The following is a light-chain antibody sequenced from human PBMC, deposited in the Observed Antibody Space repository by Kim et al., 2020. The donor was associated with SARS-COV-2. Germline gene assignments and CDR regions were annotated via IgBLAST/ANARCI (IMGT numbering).Light chain of an antibody. Sequence: EIVMTQSPATLSVSPGERATLSCRASQSVSSNLAWYQQKPGQAPRLLIYGASTRATGIPARISGSGSGTDFTLTVSSLQSEDFAVYYCQQYKNWPLTFGGGTKVDIK. CDR2: GAS. V-gene: IGKV3-15*01. CDR3: QQYKNWPLT. CDR1: QSVSSN. J-gene: IGKJ4*01.